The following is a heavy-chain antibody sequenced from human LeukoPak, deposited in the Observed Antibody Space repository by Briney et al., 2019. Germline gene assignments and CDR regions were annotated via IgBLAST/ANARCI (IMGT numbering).Heavy chain of an antibody. J-gene: IGHJ4*02. V-gene: IGHV5-51*01. CDR1: GYSFTSYW. CDR3: ARLPSSPWFGELLPFDY. CDR2: IYPGDSDT. D-gene: IGHD3-10*01. Sequence: GESLKISCKGSGYSFTSYWIGWVRQMPGKGLEWMGIIYPGDSDTRYSPSFQGQVTISADKSISTAYLQWSSLKASDTAMYYCARLPSSPWFGELLPFDYWGQGTLVTVSS.